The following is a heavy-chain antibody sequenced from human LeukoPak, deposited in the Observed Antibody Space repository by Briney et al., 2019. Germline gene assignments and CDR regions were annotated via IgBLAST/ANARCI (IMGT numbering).Heavy chain of an antibody. CDR2: VSSHGNDG. V-gene: IGHV3-30*01. CDR3: TRDAYNFNDFDY. CDR1: EFTFSHFA. Sequence: PGGSLRLSCAVSEFTFSHFAMHWVRQAPGKGLEWVAVVSSHGNDGYHADSVKGRFTISRDNSKNTLYLQIDSLRAEDTAIYYCTRDAYNFNDFDYWGQGTLVTVSS. D-gene: IGHD5-24*01. J-gene: IGHJ4*02.